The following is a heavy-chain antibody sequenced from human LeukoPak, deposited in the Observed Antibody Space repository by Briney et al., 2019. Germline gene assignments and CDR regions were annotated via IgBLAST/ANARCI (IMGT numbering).Heavy chain of an antibody. CDR2: ISGSGSAT. D-gene: IGHD6-19*01. CDR1: GFTFSGYS. J-gene: IGHJ4*02. V-gene: IGHV3-48*02. CDR3: ARERIAMAGTGRYYFDY. Sequence: AGGSLRLSCAASGFTFSGYSMTWVRQAPGKGLEWVSYISGSGSATSYADSVEGRFTISRDNAKNSLYLQMNSLRDEDTAVYYCARERIAMAGTGRYYFDYWGQGTLVTVSS.